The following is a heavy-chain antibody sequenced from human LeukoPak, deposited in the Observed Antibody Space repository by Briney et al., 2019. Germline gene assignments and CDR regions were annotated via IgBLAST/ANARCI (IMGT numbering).Heavy chain of an antibody. CDR1: GYTFTSYA. V-gene: IGHV1-3*01. J-gene: IGHJ4*02. D-gene: IGHD6-13*01. CDR2: INAGNGNT. CDR3: ARVVAAAGPYFDY. Sequence: VASVKVSCKASGYTFTSYAMHWVRQAPGQRFEWMGWINAGNGNTKYSQKFQGRVTITRDTSASTAYMELSSLRSEDTAVYYCARVVAAAGPYFDYWGQGTLVTVSS.